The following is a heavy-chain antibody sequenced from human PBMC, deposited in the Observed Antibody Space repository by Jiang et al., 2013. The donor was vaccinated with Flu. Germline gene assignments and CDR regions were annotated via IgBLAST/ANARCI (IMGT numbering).Heavy chain of an antibody. D-gene: IGHD5/OR15-5a*01. J-gene: IGHJ4*02. CDR2: IYYSGST. V-gene: IGHV4-39*01. Sequence: GLVKPSETLSLTCTVSGGSISSSSYYWGWIRQPPGKGLEWIGSIYYSGSTYYNPSLKSRVTISVDTSKNQFSLKLSSVTAADTAVYYCARLSRRFGHLGIDYWGQGTLVTVSS. CDR3: ARLSRRFGHLGIDY. CDR1: GGSISSSSYY.